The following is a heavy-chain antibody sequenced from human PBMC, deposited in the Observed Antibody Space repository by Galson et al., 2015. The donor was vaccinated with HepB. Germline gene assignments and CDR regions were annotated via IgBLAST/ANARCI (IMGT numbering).Heavy chain of an antibody. CDR3: ARGPPLGAPFDY. Sequence: SLRLSCAASGFSFNDYNMIWVRQAPGKGLEWVSSISSDSSYIYYADSVRGRFTISRDNAKKSLYLQMNSLRVEDTATYYCARGPPLGAPFDYWGQGTLVTVSS. CDR2: ISSDSSYI. CDR1: GFSFNDYN. D-gene: IGHD7-27*01. V-gene: IGHV3-21*01. J-gene: IGHJ4*02.